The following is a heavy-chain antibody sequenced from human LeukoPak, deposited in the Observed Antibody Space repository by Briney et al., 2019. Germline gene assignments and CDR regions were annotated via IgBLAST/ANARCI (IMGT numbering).Heavy chain of an antibody. J-gene: IGHJ4*02. V-gene: IGHV1-46*01. Sequence: ASVKVSCKASGYTFTSYYMHWVRQAPGQGLEWMGIINPSGGSTSYAQKFQGRVTMTRDTSKNQFSLKLSSVTAADTAVYYCARGYCTSTSCSENRYYFDSWGQGTLVTVSS. CDR1: GYTFTSYY. CDR3: ARGYCTSTSCSENRYYFDS. D-gene: IGHD2-2*01. CDR2: INPSGGST.